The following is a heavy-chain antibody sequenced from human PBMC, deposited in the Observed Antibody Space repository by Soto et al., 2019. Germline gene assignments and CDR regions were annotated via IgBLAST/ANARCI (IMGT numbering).Heavy chain of an antibody. V-gene: IGHV3-23*01. Sequence: EVQVLESGGGLVQPGGSLRLSCAASGFTFSSDAMSWVRQAPGKGLEWVSAISGSGGSTYYADSVKGRFTISRDNSKNTLYLQMNTLRAEHTAVYYCAKDHRSGYRYGYRFDYWGQGTLVTVSS. D-gene: IGHD5-18*01. CDR1: GFTFSSDA. J-gene: IGHJ4*02. CDR2: ISGSGGST. CDR3: AKDHRSGYRYGYRFDY.